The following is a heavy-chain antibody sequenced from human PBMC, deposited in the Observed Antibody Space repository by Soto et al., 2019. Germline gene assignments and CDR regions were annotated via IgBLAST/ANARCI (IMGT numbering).Heavy chain of an antibody. J-gene: IGHJ4*02. CDR1: GGTFSSYA. Sequence: QVQLVQSGAEVKKPGSSVKVSCKASGGTFSSYAISWVRQAPGQGLEWMGGIIPIFGTANYAQKFQGRVTITADESTSTAYMELSSLRSEDTAVYYCARAGAPSRYQYCGGDCYPKHFDYWGQGTLVTVSS. D-gene: IGHD2-21*02. V-gene: IGHV1-69*12. CDR2: IIPIFGTA. CDR3: ARAGAPSRYQYCGGDCYPKHFDY.